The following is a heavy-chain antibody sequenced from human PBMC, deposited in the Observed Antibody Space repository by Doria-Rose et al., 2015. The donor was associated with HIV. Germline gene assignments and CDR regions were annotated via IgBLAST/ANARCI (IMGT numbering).Heavy chain of an antibody. Sequence: GKGLEWIGEINHSGSPNYNPSLKSRVTMSVDTSRKQFSLKLNSVTAADTAVYYCARAGPEYYFDSWGQGTLVTVSS. J-gene: IGHJ4*02. V-gene: IGHV4-34*01. CDR2: INHSGSP. CDR3: ARAGPEYYFDS.